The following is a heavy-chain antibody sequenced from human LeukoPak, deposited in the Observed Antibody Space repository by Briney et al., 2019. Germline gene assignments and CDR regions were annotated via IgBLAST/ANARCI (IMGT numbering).Heavy chain of an antibody. D-gene: IGHD2-21*02. CDR1: GYTFTGYG. J-gene: IGHJ6*02. CDR3: ARDQIPIVVVTFDYYYYYGMDV. CDR2: ISAYNGNT. V-gene: IGHV1-18*01. Sequence: GASVKVSCKASGYTFTGYGISWVRQAPGQGLEWMGWISAYNGNTNYAQKLQGRVTMTTDTSTSTAYMELRSLRSDDTAVYYCARDQIPIVVVTFDYYYYYGMDVWGQGTTVTVSS.